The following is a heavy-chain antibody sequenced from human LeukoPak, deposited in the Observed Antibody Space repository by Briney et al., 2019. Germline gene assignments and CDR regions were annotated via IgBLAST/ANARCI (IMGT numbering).Heavy chain of an antibody. CDR2: INAGNGNT. Sequence: VASVKVSCKASGYTFTSYAMHWVRQAPGQRLEWMGWINAGNGNTKYSQKFQGRVTITRDTSTDTAYMELSSLRSEDTAVYYCATGGWKQLWTNFDYWGQGTLVTVSS. CDR1: GYTFTSYA. D-gene: IGHD5-18*01. CDR3: ATGGWKQLWTNFDY. V-gene: IGHV1-3*01. J-gene: IGHJ4*02.